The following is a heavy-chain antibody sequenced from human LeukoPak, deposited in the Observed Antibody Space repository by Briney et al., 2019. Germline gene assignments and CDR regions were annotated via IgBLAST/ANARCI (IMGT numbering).Heavy chain of an antibody. J-gene: IGHJ4*02. CDR1: GFTFTTYA. D-gene: IGHD2-21*02. CDR2: ISGSGGST. V-gene: IGHV3-23*01. CDR3: AKDHIVVVTAIPNFDY. Sequence: GGSLRLSCGASGFTFTTYAMTWVRQAPGKGLEWVSAISGSGGSTYYADSVKGRFTISRDNSKNTLYLQMNSLRAEDTAVYYCAKDHIVVVTAIPNFDYWGQGTLVTVSS.